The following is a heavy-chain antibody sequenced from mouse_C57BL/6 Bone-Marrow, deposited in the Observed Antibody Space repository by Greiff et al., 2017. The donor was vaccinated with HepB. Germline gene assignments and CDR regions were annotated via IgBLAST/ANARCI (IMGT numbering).Heavy chain of an antibody. CDR1: GFNIKDDY. J-gene: IGHJ1*03. CDR3: TPYGSSWYFDV. CDR2: IDPENGDT. D-gene: IGHD1-1*01. V-gene: IGHV14-4*01. Sequence: VQLQQSGAELVRPGASVKLSCTASGFNIKDDYMHWVKQRPEQGLEWIGWIDPENGDTEYASKFQGKATIPADTSSNTAYLQLSSLTSEDTAVYYCTPYGSSWYFDVWGTGTTVTVSS.